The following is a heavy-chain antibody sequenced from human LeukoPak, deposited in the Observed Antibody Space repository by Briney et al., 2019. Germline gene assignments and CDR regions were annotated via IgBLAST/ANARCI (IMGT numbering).Heavy chain of an antibody. D-gene: IGHD2-15*01. Sequence: SVKVSCKASGGTFSSYAISWVRQAPGQGLKWMGGIIPIFGTANYAQKFQGRVTITTDESTSTAYMELSSLRSEDTAVYYCARGVVVAATDRNYYYYYMDVWGKGTTVTVSS. CDR1: GGTFSSYA. CDR2: IIPIFGTA. V-gene: IGHV1-69*05. J-gene: IGHJ6*03. CDR3: ARGVVVAATDRNYYYYYMDV.